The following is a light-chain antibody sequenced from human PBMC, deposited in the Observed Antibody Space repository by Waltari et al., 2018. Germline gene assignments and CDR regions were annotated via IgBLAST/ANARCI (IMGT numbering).Light chain of an antibody. J-gene: IGLJ1*01. CDR1: SSDVGSYNL. V-gene: IGLV2-23*02. CDR2: DVT. Sequence: QSALTQPXSVSGSPGQSITISCXGTSSDVGSYNLVSWYQHHPGKAPNLIIYDVTKRPSGVSNRFSGSKSGNTASLTISGLQAXDETXYYXCSFVGSXTSXXVFGTGTKVSVL. CDR3: CSFVGSXTSXXV.